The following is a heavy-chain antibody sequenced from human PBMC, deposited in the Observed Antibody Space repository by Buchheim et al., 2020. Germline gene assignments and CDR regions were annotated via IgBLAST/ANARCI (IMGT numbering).Heavy chain of an antibody. CDR3: TRVVPAAFYYYYYGMDV. Sequence: EVQLVESGGGLVQPGRSLRLSCTASGFIFGDYAMSWVRQAPGKGLEWVGFIRSKAYGGTTEYAASVKGRFTISRDDSKSIAYLQMNSLKTEDTAVYYCTRVVPAAFYYYYYGMDVWVQGTT. V-gene: IGHV3-49*04. CDR1: GFIFGDYA. D-gene: IGHD2-2*01. CDR2: IRSKAYGGTT. J-gene: IGHJ6*02.